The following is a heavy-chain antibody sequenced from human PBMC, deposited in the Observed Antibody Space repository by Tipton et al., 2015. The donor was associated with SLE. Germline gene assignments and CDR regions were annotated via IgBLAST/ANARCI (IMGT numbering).Heavy chain of an antibody. J-gene: IGHJ4*02. CDR1: NVSITSGAYY. V-gene: IGHV4-61*09. D-gene: IGHD2-2*01. CDR2: VHTSGST. Sequence: TLSLTCSVSNVSITSGAYYWSWIRQHPGRGLEWIGYVHTSGSTIYNSSLKSRVTIFVDTSKKQVSLKLNSVTAADTAEYYCARGKTRVEYWGQGTLVTVSS. CDR3: ARGKTRVEY.